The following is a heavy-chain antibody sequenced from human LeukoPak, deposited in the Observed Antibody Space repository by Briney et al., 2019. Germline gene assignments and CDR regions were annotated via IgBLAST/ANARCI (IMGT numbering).Heavy chain of an antibody. J-gene: IGHJ4*02. V-gene: IGHV4-39*07. Sequence: SETLSLTCTVSGGSISGSSYYWGWIRQPPGKGLEWIGEINHSGSTNYNPSLKSRVTISVDTSKNQFSLKLSSVTAADTAVYYCARGSIAVATDLRLDYWGQGTLVTVSS. D-gene: IGHD6-19*01. CDR2: INHSGST. CDR3: ARGSIAVATDLRLDY. CDR1: GGSISGSSYY.